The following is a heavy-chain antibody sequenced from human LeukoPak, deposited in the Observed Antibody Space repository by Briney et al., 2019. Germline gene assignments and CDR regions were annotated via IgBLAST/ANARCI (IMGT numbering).Heavy chain of an antibody. Sequence: GGSLRLSCAASGFTVSSNYMSWVRQAPGKGLEWVSAISGSGGSTYYADSVKGRFTISRDNSKNTLYLQMNSLRAEDTAVYYCAKVQGGYYYYGMDVWGQGTTVTVSS. V-gene: IGHV3-23*01. CDR1: GFTVSSNY. CDR2: ISGSGGST. CDR3: AKVQGGYYYYGMDV. J-gene: IGHJ6*02.